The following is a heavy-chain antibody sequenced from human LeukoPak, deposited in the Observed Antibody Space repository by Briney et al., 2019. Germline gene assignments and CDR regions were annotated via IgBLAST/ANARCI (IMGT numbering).Heavy chain of an antibody. J-gene: IGHJ5*02. CDR1: GGSFSGYY. D-gene: IGHD6-6*01. Sequence: SETLSLTCAVYGGSFSGYYWSWIRQPPGKGLEWIGEINHSGSTNYNPSLKSRVTISVDTSKNQFSLKLSSVTAADTAVYYCARGGSSIAALEATENWFDPWGQGTPVTVSS. CDR3: ARGGSSIAALEATENWFDP. CDR2: INHSGST. V-gene: IGHV4-34*01.